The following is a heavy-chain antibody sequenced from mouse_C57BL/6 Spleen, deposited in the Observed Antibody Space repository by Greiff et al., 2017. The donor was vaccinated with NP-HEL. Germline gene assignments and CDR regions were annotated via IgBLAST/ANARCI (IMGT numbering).Heavy chain of an antibody. CDR2: IDPSDSET. Sequence: QVQLKQPGAELVRPGSSVKLSCKASGYTFTSYWMHWVKQRPIQGLEWIGNIDPSDSETHYNQKFKDKATLTVDKSSSTAYMQLSSLTSEDSAVYYCARSPAYYSNSYYFDYWGQGTTLTVSS. V-gene: IGHV1-52*01. CDR3: ARSPAYYSNSYYFDY. D-gene: IGHD2-5*01. CDR1: GYTFTSYW. J-gene: IGHJ2*01.